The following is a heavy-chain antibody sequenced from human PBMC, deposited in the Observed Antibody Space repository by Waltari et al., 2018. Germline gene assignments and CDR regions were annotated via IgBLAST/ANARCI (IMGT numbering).Heavy chain of an antibody. D-gene: IGHD6-19*01. J-gene: IGHJ4*02. CDR3: AKDQAEWLVLDGYFDS. Sequence: EVPLLESGGDLGQPGGSLRVSCVGAGFNFRNYAWNWVRQAPGKGLEWVSTMSGTGDYTYYADSVKGRFTISRDNSKNTVFLHMNNLRVEDTAIYFCAKDQAEWLVLDGYFDSWGQGTPVTVSS. V-gene: IGHV3-23*01. CDR1: GFNFRNYA. CDR2: MSGTGDYT.